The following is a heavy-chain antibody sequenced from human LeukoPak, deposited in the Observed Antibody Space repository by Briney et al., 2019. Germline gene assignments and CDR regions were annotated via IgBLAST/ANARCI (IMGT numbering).Heavy chain of an antibody. D-gene: IGHD7-27*01. CDR1: GFTFSSYW. CDR3: TRSTGDRSFFDY. Sequence: GGSLRLSCAASGFTFSSYWMHWVRQAPGKGLVWVSRINSDGSSTRYADSVKGRITRYADSVKGRITISRDNAKNTPYLQMSSLRAEDTAVYYCTRSTGDRSFFDYWGQGTLVTVSS. CDR2: INSDGSSTRYADSVKGRIT. J-gene: IGHJ4*02. V-gene: IGHV3-74*01.